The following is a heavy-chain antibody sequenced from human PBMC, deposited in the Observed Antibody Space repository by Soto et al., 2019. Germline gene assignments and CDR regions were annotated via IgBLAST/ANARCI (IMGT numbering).Heavy chain of an antibody. J-gene: IGHJ4*02. CDR2: IWYDGSNK. V-gene: IGHV3-33*06. CDR3: AKVPPQAYYGSGHKPPPDY. Sequence: PGGSLILSCAASGFTFSSYGMHWVRQAPGKGLEWVAVIWYDGSNKYYADSVKGRFTISRDNSKNTLYLQMNSLRAEDTAVYYCAKVPPQAYYGSGHKPPPDYWGQGTLVTVSS. D-gene: IGHD3-10*01. CDR1: GFTFSSYG.